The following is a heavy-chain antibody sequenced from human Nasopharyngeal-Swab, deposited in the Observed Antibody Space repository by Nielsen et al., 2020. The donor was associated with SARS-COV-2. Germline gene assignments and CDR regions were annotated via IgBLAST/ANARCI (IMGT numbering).Heavy chain of an antibody. V-gene: IGHV3-33*01. Sequence: GESLKISCAASGFSFSTYGMHWVRQAPGKGPEWVAVLWHDGSNVGYADSVKGRFSISRDNSKNTLYLQMNSLGAEDTAMYYCARDLVRVWSYVGTLDYWGQGTLVTVSS. J-gene: IGHJ4*02. D-gene: IGHD4-23*01. CDR1: GFSFSTYG. CDR3: ARDLVRVWSYVGTLDY. CDR2: LWHDGSNV.